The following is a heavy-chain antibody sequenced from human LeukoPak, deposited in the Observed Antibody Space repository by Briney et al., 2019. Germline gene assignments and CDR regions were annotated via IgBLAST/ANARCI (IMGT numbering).Heavy chain of an antibody. D-gene: IGHD3-10*01. CDR2: INHSGSA. Sequence: SETLSLTCTDSGDSISSGDYYWSWIRQPPGKGLEWIGEINHSGSANYNPSLKSRVTISVDTSKNQFSLKLSSVTAADTAVYYCARHNPYYYGSGGKGPFDPWGQGTLVTVSS. CDR1: GDSISSGDYY. V-gene: IGHV4-39*01. CDR3: ARHNPYYYGSGGKGPFDP. J-gene: IGHJ5*02.